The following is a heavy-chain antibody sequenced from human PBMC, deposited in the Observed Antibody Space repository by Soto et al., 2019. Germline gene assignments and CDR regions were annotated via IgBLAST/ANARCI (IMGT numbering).Heavy chain of an antibody. D-gene: IGHD2-15*01. CDR3: ARWRIGGDY. V-gene: IGHV3-21*01. J-gene: IGHJ4*02. CDR1: GFPFSSYS. CDR2: ISSSSSYT. Sequence: GGSLRLSCAASGFPFSSYSMSWIRQAPGKGLEWVSYISSSSSYTNYADSVKGRFTTSRDNAKNSLYLQMNSLRAEDTAVYYCARWRIGGDYWGQGTLVTVSS.